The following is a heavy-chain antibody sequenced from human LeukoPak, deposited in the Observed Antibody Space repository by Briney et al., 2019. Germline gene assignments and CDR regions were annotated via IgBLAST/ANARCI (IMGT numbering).Heavy chain of an antibody. D-gene: IGHD1-7*01. V-gene: IGHV1-18*01. Sequence: ASVKVSCKASGYTFTSHGISWVRQAPGQGLEWMGWISAYNGNTNYAQKLQGRVTMTTDTSTSTAYMELRSLRSDDTAVYYCARDSITGTTADYWGQGTLLTVSS. CDR3: ARDSITGTTADY. CDR1: GYTFTSHG. J-gene: IGHJ4*02. CDR2: ISAYNGNT.